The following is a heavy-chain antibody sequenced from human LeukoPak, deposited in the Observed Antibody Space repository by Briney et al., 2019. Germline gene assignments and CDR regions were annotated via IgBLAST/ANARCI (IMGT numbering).Heavy chain of an antibody. CDR2: ISGYNGNT. Sequence: GASVKVSRKASGYIFTCYGISWVRQAAGQGLEWMGWISGYNGNTNYAQKLQGRVTMTTDTSTSTAYMELRSLRSDDTAVYYCASSASTAYYYYCYIDVWGKGSTVTVSS. CDR3: ASSASTAYYYYCYIDV. V-gene: IGHV1-18*01. D-gene: IGHD2-8*02. J-gene: IGHJ6*03. CDR1: GYIFTCYG.